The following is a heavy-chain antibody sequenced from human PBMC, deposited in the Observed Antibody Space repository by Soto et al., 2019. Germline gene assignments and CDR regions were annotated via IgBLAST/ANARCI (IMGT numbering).Heavy chain of an antibody. V-gene: IGHV1-69*06. CDR3: ASSNPPYCGGDCLTNWYFDL. Sequence: QVQLVQSGAEVKKPGSSVKVSCKASGGTFSSYAISWVRQAPGQGLEWMGGIIPIFGTANYAQKFQGRVTITADKSTSTAYMELSSLRSEDTAVYYCASSNPPYCGGDCLTNWYFDLWGRGTLVTVSS. CDR2: IIPIFGTA. D-gene: IGHD2-21*02. J-gene: IGHJ2*01. CDR1: GGTFSSYA.